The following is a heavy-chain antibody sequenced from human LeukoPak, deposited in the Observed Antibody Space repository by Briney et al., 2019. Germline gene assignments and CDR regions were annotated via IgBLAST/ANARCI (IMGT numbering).Heavy chain of an antibody. CDR1: GFTFADYA. Sequence: GRSLRLSCTASGFTFADYAMSWFHQAPGKGLEWVGFIRSKAYGGTTEYAASVKGRFTISGDDSKSIAYLQMNSLRAEDTAVYYCARDRGSGALANFDYWGQGTLVTVSS. D-gene: IGHD3-16*01. CDR3: ARDRGSGALANFDY. V-gene: IGHV3-49*03. CDR2: IRSKAYGGTT. J-gene: IGHJ4*02.